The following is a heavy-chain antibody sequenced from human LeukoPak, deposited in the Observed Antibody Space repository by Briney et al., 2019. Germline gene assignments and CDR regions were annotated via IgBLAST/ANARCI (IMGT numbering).Heavy chain of an antibody. Sequence: PSVKVSCKASGYTFTSYGISWVRQAPGQGLEWMGWISAYNGNTNYAQKLQGRVTMTTDTSTSTAYMELRSLRSDDTAVYYCARDLVGATPFDYWGQGTLVTVSS. CDR1: GYTFTSYG. CDR2: ISAYNGNT. J-gene: IGHJ4*02. D-gene: IGHD1-26*01. CDR3: ARDLVGATPFDY. V-gene: IGHV1-18*01.